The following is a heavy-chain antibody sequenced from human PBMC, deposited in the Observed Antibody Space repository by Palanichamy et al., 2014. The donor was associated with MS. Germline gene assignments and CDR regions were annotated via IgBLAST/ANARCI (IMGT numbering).Heavy chain of an antibody. D-gene: IGHD6-19*01. Sequence: EVQLVESGGGLVKPGGSLRLSCAASGFTFSSATMNWVRQAPGKVPEWVASVGYNDYIFYGDSVKGRFTISRDNAKKSVYLQMNSLRVEDTAVYFCASGRESSGAWYFFDQWGQGTLVTVST. V-gene: IGHV3-21*01. J-gene: IGHJ4*02. CDR3: ASGRESSGAWYFFDQ. CDR1: GFTFSSAT. CDR2: VGYNDYI.